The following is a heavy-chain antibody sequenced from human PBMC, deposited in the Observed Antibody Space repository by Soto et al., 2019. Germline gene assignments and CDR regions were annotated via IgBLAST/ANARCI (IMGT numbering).Heavy chain of an antibody. V-gene: IGHV3-9*01. CDR2: ISWNSGSI. CDR1: GFTFDDYA. CDR3: AKDSRVGIDY. J-gene: IGHJ4*02. Sequence: EVQLVESGGGLVQPGRSLRLSCAASGFTFDDYAMHWVRQAPGKGLEWVSGISWNSGSIGYADSVKGRFTISRDNAKNSLYLQMNSLRAEDTALYYCAKDSRVGIDYWGQGTLVTVSS. D-gene: IGHD1-26*01.